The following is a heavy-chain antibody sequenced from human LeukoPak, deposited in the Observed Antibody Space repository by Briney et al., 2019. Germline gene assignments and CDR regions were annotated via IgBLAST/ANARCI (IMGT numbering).Heavy chain of an antibody. CDR2: IRYDGSNK. CDR3: AKDHCGSTSCYRTGAEYFQH. Sequence: GGSLRLSCAASGFTFSSYGMHWVRQAPGKGLEWVAFIRYDGSNKYYADSVKGRFTISRDNSKNTLYLQMNSLRAEDTAVYYCAKDHCGSTSCYRTGAEYFQHWGQGTLVTVSS. CDR1: GFTFSSYG. D-gene: IGHD2-2*01. J-gene: IGHJ1*01. V-gene: IGHV3-30*02.